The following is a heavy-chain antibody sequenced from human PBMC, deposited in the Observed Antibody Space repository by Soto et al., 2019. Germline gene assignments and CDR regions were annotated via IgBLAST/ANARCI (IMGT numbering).Heavy chain of an antibody. CDR2: IYPGDSDT. J-gene: IGHJ5*02. D-gene: IGHD2-2*02. CDR3: ARAEVVVPAAIPTPNWFDP. CDR1: GYSFTSYW. V-gene: IGHV5-51*01. Sequence: PGESLKISCKGSGYSFTSYWIGWVRQMPGKGLEWMGIIYPGDSDTRYSPSFQGQVTISADKSIGTAYLQWSSLKASDTAMYYCARAEVVVPAAIPTPNWFDPWGQGTLVTVSS.